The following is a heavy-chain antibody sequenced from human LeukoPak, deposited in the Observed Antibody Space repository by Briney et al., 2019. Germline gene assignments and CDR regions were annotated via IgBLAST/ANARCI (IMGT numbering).Heavy chain of an antibody. CDR2: INRDGRGK. CDR1: NFIFRNYW. V-gene: IGHV3-7*01. Sequence: GGSLRLSCAASNFIFRNYWMTWVRQAPGKGLEWVANINRDGRGKEYVDSVEGRFTISRDNAKNSLYLEMNSLRVEDTAVYYCARDPYDTRAYGAFDIWGQGTMVTVSS. D-gene: IGHD3-22*01. CDR3: ARDPYDTRAYGAFDI. J-gene: IGHJ3*02.